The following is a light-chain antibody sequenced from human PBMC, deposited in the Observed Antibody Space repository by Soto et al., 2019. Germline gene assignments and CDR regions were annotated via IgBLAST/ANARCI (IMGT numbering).Light chain of an antibody. CDR2: DAS. CDR3: QQRSDWPPLT. V-gene: IGKV3-11*01. CDR1: QSVSNY. Sequence: EIVLTQSPATLSLSPGERATLSCRASQSVSNYLAWYQQKPGQAPRLLIYDASNRAPGIPARFSGSESGTDFTLTISSLEPEDVAVYYCQQRSDWPPLTFGGGTKVEIK. J-gene: IGKJ4*01.